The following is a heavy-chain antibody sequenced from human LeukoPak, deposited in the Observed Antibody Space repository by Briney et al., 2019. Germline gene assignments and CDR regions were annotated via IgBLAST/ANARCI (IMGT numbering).Heavy chain of an antibody. CDR1: GGTFSSYA. CDR2: IIPIFGTT. V-gene: IGHV1-69*05. J-gene: IGHJ4*02. Sequence: SVKLSCKASGGTFSSYAFSWVRQAPGQGLEWMGRIIPIFGTTNYAQKFQGRVTITTDESTSTAYMELRSLRAEDTAVYYCASNYYGTGNYPVFYYFDYWGQGTLVTVSS. D-gene: IGHD3-10*01. CDR3: ASNYYGTGNYPVFYYFDY.